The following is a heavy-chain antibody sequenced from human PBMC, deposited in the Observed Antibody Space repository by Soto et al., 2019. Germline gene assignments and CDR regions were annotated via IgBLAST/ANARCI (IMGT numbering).Heavy chain of an antibody. CDR2: ISKDGQNT. Sequence: PGGPLRLSGVAAGFRIGDYAVDWVRQAPLNGLESVSTISKDGQNTHYADSVRGRFTISRELSKNALYLQMNSLSPEDAAMYYCAKDPSTGPADYRGQGTLVTVSS. V-gene: IGHV3-23*01. CDR1: GFRIGDYA. J-gene: IGHJ4*02. D-gene: IGHD3-9*01. CDR3: AKDPSTGPADY.